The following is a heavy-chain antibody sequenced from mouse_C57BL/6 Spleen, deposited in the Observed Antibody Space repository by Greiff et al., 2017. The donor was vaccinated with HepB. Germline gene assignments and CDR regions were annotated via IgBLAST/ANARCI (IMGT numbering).Heavy chain of an antibody. V-gene: IGHV1-69*01. CDR3: AREGGSSPFYRYFDV. CDR2: IDPSDSYT. D-gene: IGHD1-1*01. Sequence: QVQLQQPGAELVMPGASVKLSCKASGYTFTSYWMHWVKQRPGQGLEWIGEIDPSDSYTNYNQKFKGKSTLTVDKSSSTAYMQLSSLTSEDSAVYYCAREGGSSPFYRYFDVWGTGTTVTVSS. J-gene: IGHJ1*03. CDR1: GYTFTSYW.